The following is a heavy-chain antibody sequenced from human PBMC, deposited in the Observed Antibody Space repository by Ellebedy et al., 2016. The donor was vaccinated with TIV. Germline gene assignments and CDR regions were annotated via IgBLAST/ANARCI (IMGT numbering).Heavy chain of an antibody. CDR2: VLFDIYKK. J-gene: IGHJ4*02. Sequence: PGGSLSLSCEASGFPFRNYAMHWVRQSPRKGLEWVAIVLFDIYKKFYTDSVKGRFTISRDNSKNTLYLDMNSLGVDDTAVYYCARDLTQYASGAGLSDSWGQGTLVTVSS. V-gene: IGHV3-30-3*01. CDR3: ARDLTQYASGAGLSDS. CDR1: GFPFRNYA. D-gene: IGHD2-2*01.